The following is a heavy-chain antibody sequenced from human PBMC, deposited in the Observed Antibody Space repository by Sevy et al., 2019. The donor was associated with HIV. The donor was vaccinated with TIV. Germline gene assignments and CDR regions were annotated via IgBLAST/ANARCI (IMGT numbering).Heavy chain of an antibody. CDR3: ARVPIQLWLRVLGDGAFDI. Sequence: ASVKVSCKASGYTFTSYGISWVRQAPGQGLEWMGCISAYNGNTNYAQKLQGRVTMTTDTSTSTAYMELRSLRSDDTAVYYCARVPIQLWLRVLGDGAFDIWGQGTMVTVSS. V-gene: IGHV1-18*01. J-gene: IGHJ3*02. CDR2: ISAYNGNT. D-gene: IGHD5-18*01. CDR1: GYTFTSYG.